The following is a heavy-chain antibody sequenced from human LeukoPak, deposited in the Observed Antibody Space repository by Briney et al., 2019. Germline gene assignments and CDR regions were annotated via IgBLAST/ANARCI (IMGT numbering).Heavy chain of an antibody. CDR3: AKAGPATRGNYYYGMDV. J-gene: IGHJ6*02. CDR2: ISGSGGST. V-gene: IGHV3-23*01. D-gene: IGHD4-17*01. Sequence: PGGSLRLSCAASGFTFSSYAMNWVRQAPGKGLEWVSAISGSGGSTYYADSVKGRFTISRDNSKNTLYLQMNSLRAEDTAVYYCAKAGPATRGNYYYGMDVWGQGTTVTVSS. CDR1: GFTFSSYA.